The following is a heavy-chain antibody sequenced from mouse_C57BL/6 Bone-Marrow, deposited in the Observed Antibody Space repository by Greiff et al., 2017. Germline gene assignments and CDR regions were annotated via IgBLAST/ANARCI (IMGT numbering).Heavy chain of an antibody. CDR2: IDPPDSET. D-gene: IGHD2-3*01. V-gene: IGHV1-52*01. CDR1: GYPFPSYW. J-gene: IGHJ1*03. Sequence: QVQLQQPGAELVRPGSSVTLSCKSSGYPFPSYWMHLVKQRPIPGLEWICTIDPPDSETHYNQKFTDKATLSVDKSSSTAYMQLSSLTSEDSAVYYCARNGYYDCYFDVWGTGTTVTVSS. CDR3: ARNGYYDCYFDV.